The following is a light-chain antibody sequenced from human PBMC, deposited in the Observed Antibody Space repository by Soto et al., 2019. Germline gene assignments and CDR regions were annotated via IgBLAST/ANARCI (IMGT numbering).Light chain of an antibody. CDR1: QSISRY. Sequence: DIQMTQSPSSLSASVGDRVTITCRASQSISRYLNWYQQKPGKAPQLLIFSASSLQSGVPPRFSGSGSGAEFALTISNLQPEDVAVYYCQQSFSSPMWTFGPGTKVEIK. CDR2: SAS. V-gene: IGKV1-39*01. CDR3: QQSFSSPMWT. J-gene: IGKJ1*01.